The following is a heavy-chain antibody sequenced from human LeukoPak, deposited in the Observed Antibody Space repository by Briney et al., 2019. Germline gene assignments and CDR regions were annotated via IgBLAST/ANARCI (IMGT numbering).Heavy chain of an antibody. Sequence: TSETLSLTCAVYGGSFSGYYWSWIRQPPGKGLEWIGEINHSGSTNYNPSLKSRVTISVDTSKNQFSLKLSSVTAADTAVYYCARGRFGLNYYDSSGYWYYFDYWGQGTLVTVSS. V-gene: IGHV4-34*01. CDR1: GGSFSGYY. CDR2: INHSGST. D-gene: IGHD3-22*01. CDR3: ARGRFGLNYYDSSGYWYYFDY. J-gene: IGHJ4*02.